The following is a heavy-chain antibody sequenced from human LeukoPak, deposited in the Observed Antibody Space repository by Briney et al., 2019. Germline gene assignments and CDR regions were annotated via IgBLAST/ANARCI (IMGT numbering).Heavy chain of an antibody. J-gene: IGHJ4*02. CDR1: GYTFTSYD. CDR3: AGVVAATNVLPGY. Sequence: ASVKVSCKASGYTFTSYDINWVRQATGQGLEWMGWMNPNSGNTGYAQKFQGRVTITRNTSISTAYMELSSLRSEDTAVYYCAGVVAATNVLPGYWGQGTLVTVSS. D-gene: IGHD2-15*01. CDR2: MNPNSGNT. V-gene: IGHV1-8*03.